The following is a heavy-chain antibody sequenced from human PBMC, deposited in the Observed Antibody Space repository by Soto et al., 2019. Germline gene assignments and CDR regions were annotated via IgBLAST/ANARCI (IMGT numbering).Heavy chain of an antibody. Sequence: GGSLRLSCAASGFTFRDHHLDWVRQAPGKGLEWVGRTRNKANSYTTEYAASVKGRFTISRDDSKNSLYLQMNSLKTEDTAVYYCSRDLGSWGQGTLVTVSS. CDR2: TRNKANSYTT. CDR1: GFTFRDHH. J-gene: IGHJ5*02. V-gene: IGHV3-72*01. CDR3: SRDLGS.